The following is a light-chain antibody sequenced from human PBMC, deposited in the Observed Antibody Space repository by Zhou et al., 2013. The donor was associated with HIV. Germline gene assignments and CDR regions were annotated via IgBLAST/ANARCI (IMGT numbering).Light chain of an antibody. CDR1: QSITNW. V-gene: IGKV1-5*03. J-gene: IGKJ1*01. Sequence: DIQMTQSPSTLSASVGDRVTITCRASQSITNWLAWYQQKPGKAPKLLIYKASSLESGVPSRFSGSGSVTEFTLTISSLHPDDFATYYCQQYNSYPWTFGQGTKVEIK. CDR2: KAS. CDR3: QQYNSYPWT.